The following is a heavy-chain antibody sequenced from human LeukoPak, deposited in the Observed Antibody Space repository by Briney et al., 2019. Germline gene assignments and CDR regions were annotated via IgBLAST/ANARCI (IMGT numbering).Heavy chain of an antibody. CDR3: ASMGSYGPNIFDY. D-gene: IGHD5-18*01. J-gene: IGHJ4*02. CDR2: IYYSGST. CDR1: GVSISRYY. Sequence: SETLSLTCTVSGVSISRYYWSWIRQPPGKGLEWIGYIYYSGSTNYNPSLKSRVTISVDTSKNQFSLKLSSVTAADTAVYYCASMGSYGPNIFDYWGQGTLVTVSS. V-gene: IGHV4-59*08.